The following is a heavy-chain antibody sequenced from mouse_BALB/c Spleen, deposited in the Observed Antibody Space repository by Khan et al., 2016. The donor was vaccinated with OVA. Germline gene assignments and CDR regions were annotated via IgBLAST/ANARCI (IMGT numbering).Heavy chain of an antibody. Sequence: DVQLQESGAELVKPGASVKLSCTASGFNIKDTYMHWVKQRPEQGLEWIGRIDPANGNTKYDPKFQGKATITADTSSNTAYLQLSSLTSEDTAVYYCARPRSTMIPWVTYWGQGTLVTVSA. CDR2: IDPANGNT. V-gene: IGHV14-3*02. CDR3: ARPRSTMIPWVTY. D-gene: IGHD2-4*01. CDR1: GFNIKDTY. J-gene: IGHJ3*01.